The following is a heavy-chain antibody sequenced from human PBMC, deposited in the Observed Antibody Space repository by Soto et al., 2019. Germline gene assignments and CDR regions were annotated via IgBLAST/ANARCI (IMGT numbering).Heavy chain of an antibody. CDR2: IYTSGST. Sequence: PSETLSLTCTVSGGSISSYYWSWIRQPAGKGLEWIGRIYTSGSTNYNPSLKSRVTMSVDTSKNQFSLKLSSVTAADTAVYYRAREHTMVRGVYYYYGMDVWGQGTTVTAP. J-gene: IGHJ6*02. CDR3: AREHTMVRGVYYYYGMDV. V-gene: IGHV4-4*07. CDR1: GGSISSYY. D-gene: IGHD3-10*01.